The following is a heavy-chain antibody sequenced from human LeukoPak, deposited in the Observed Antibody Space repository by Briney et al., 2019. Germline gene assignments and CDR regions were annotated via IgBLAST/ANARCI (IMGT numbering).Heavy chain of an antibody. D-gene: IGHD3-22*01. CDR3: ARGQLYYDSSGFDY. CDR1: GFTFDDYG. V-gene: IGHV3-20*04. Sequence: GGSLRLSCAASGFTFDDYGMSWVRHAPGKGLEWVSGINWNGGSTGYADSVKGRFTISRDNAKNSLYLQMNSLRAEDTAVYYCARGQLYYDSSGFDYWGQGTLVTVSS. J-gene: IGHJ4*02. CDR2: INWNGGST.